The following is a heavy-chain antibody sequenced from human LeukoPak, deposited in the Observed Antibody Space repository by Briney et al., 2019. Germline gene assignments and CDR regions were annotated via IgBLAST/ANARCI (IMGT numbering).Heavy chain of an antibody. V-gene: IGHV3-48*03. Sequence: GGSLRLSCAASGFTFSSYEMNWVRQAPGKGLEWVSYISSSGSTIYYADSVKGRFTISRDNAKNSLYLQMNSLRAEDTAVYYCARAGYCSGGSCYGAGAFDIWGQGTMVTVSS. D-gene: IGHD2-15*01. CDR3: ARAGYCSGGSCYGAGAFDI. CDR1: GFTFSSYE. J-gene: IGHJ3*02. CDR2: ISSSGSTI.